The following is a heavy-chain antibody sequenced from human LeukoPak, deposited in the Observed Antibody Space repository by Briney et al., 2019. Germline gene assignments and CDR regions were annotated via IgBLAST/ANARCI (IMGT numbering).Heavy chain of an antibody. CDR2: ISSSSSYI. Sequence: PGGSLRLSGAASGFTFSSYSMNWVRQAPGKGLEWVSSISSSSSYIYYADSVKGRFTISRDNAKNSLYLQMNSLRAEDTAVYYCARDIILRTGAFDIWGQGTMVTVSS. CDR1: GFTFSSYS. D-gene: IGHD2/OR15-2a*01. J-gene: IGHJ3*02. V-gene: IGHV3-21*01. CDR3: ARDIILRTGAFDI.